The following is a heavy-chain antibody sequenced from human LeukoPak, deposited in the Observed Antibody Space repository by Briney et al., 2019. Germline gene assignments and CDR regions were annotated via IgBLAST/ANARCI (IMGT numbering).Heavy chain of an antibody. CDR2: IWYDGSNK. CDR3: ASPLGVASYGMDV. J-gene: IGHJ6*02. CDR1: GFTFSSYG. D-gene: IGHD3-3*01. V-gene: IGHV3-33*01. Sequence: GGSLRLSCAASGFTFSSYGMHWVRRAPGKGLEWVAVIWYDGSNKYYADSVKGRFTISRDNSKNTLYLQMNSLRAEDTAVYYCASPLGVASYGMDVWGQGTTVTVSS.